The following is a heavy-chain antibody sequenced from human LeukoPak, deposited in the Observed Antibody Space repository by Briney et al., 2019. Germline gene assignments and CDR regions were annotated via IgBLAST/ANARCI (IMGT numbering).Heavy chain of an antibody. V-gene: IGHV4-38-2*02. CDR2: IFNSGNT. Sequence: SETLSLTCTVSGYSISSGYYWGWIRQPPGKGLEWIGSIFNSGNTHYNPSLKSRVTISVDTSKNQFSLKLSSVTAADTAVYYCARGLPYSGYGLANGYNWFDPWGQGTLVTVSS. D-gene: IGHD5-12*01. J-gene: IGHJ5*02. CDR3: ARGLPYSGYGLANGYNWFDP. CDR1: GYSISSGYY.